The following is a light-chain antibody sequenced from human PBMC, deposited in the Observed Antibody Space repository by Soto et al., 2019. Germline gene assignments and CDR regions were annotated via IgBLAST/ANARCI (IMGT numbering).Light chain of an antibody. CDR2: KAS. V-gene: IGKV1-5*03. J-gene: IGKJ4*01. CDR1: RSISSW. CDR3: QQYDSYSLT. Sequence: DIQMTQSPSTLSASVGDRVTITCRASRSISSWLAWYQQKPGKAPNLLIYKASSLQSGVPSRFTGSGSGTEFTLTISSLQPDDFATYYCQQYDSYSLTFGGGTKVEIK.